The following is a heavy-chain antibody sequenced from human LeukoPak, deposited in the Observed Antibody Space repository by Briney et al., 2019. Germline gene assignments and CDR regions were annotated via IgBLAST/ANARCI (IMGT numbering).Heavy chain of an antibody. J-gene: IGHJ4*02. D-gene: IGHD1-20*01. Sequence: SETLSLTCTVSGGSISSSSYYWGWIRQPPGKGLEWIGSIYYSGSTYYNPSLKSRVTISVDTSKNQFSLKLSSVTAADTAVYYCARALTFYYFDYWGQGTLVTVSS. CDR3: ARALTFYYFDY. V-gene: IGHV4-39*07. CDR2: IYYSGST. CDR1: GGSISSSSYY.